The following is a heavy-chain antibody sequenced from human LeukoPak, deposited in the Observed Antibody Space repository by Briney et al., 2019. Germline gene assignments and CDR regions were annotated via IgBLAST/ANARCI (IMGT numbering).Heavy chain of an antibody. Sequence: ASVKVSCKASGYTFTGYYMHWVRQAPGQGLEWMGWINPNSGGTNYAQKFQGRVTMTRDTSISTAYMELSRLRSDDTAVYYCARDTMDFWSGYYSTLRWFDPWGQGTLVTVSS. CDR1: GYTFTGYY. CDR2: INPNSGGT. CDR3: ARDTMDFWSGYYSTLRWFDP. D-gene: IGHD3-3*01. V-gene: IGHV1-2*02. J-gene: IGHJ5*02.